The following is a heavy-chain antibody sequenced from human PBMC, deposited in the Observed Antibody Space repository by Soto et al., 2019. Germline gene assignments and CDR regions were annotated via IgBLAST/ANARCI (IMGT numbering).Heavy chain of an antibody. CDR3: ARDRGSGSFYKGGGSH. Sequence: PSETLSLTCTVSGGSISSGGYYWSWIRQFPGKGLEWIGYISSIGSTYYNPSLGSRLSMSVDTSKDQFSLRLTSVTAADTAVYYCARDRGSGSFYKGGGSHWGQGTLVTVS. V-gene: IGHV4-31*03. CDR2: ISSIGST. D-gene: IGHD3-10*01. J-gene: IGHJ1*01. CDR1: GGSISSGGYY.